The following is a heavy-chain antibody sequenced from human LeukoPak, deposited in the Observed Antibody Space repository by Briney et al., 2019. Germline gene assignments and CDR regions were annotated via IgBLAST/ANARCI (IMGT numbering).Heavy chain of an antibody. V-gene: IGHV1-69*04. J-gene: IGHJ4*02. CDR2: IIPILGIA. CDR1: GGTFSSYA. Sequence: GASVKGSCKASGGTFSSYAISWVRQAPGQGLEWMGRIIPILGIANYAQKFQGRVTITADKSTSTAYMELSSLRSEDTAVYYCARGTVAVAGPFDYWGQGTLVTVSS. CDR3: ARGTVAVAGPFDY. D-gene: IGHD6-19*01.